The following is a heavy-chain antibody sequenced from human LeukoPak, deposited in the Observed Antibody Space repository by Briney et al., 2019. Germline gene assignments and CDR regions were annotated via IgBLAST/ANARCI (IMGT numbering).Heavy chain of an antibody. Sequence: SETLSLTCTVSGGSISSSSYYWGWIRQPPGKGLEWIGSIYYSGSTYYNPSLKSRVTISVDTSKNQFSLKLSSVTAADTAVYYCARGEDYYGSGSDYNWFDPWGQGTLVTVSS. V-gene: IGHV4-39*07. J-gene: IGHJ5*02. CDR1: GGSISSSSYY. CDR3: ARGEDYYGSGSDYNWFDP. D-gene: IGHD3-10*01. CDR2: IYYSGST.